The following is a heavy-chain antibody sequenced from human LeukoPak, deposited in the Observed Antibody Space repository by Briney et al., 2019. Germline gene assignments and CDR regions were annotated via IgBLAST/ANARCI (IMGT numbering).Heavy chain of an antibody. J-gene: IGHJ1*01. D-gene: IGHD1-14*01. Sequence: GGSLRLSCAASGFTFTTYNMNWVRQAPGKGLEWVAYISRESAYIYYGASVKGRFTISRDNGKKSVDLQMDSLRPEDTALYYCAKAVATELIPPEHWGQGALVTVSS. CDR1: GFTFTTYN. CDR2: ISRESAYI. CDR3: AKAVATELIPPEH. V-gene: IGHV3-21*04.